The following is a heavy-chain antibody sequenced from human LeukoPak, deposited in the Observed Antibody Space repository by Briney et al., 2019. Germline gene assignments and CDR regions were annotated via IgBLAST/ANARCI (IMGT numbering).Heavy chain of an antibody. J-gene: IGHJ4*02. D-gene: IGHD6-19*01. CDR2: IKSKTDGGAT. CDR3: TTGYSSGWYYY. Sequence: GGSLRLSCAASGFTFSNAWMSWVRQAPGKGLEWVGRIKSKTDGGATDYAAPVKGRFTISRDDSKNTLYLQMNSLKTEDTAVYYCTTGYSSGWYYYWGQGTLVTVSS. CDR1: GFTFSNAW. V-gene: IGHV3-15*01.